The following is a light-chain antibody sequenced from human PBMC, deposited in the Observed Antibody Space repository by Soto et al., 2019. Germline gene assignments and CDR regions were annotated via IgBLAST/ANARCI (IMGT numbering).Light chain of an antibody. Sequence: QSALTQPASVSGSPGQSITISCTGTSSDIGAYNYVSWYRQHPGKAPQLLIYDVNNRPSGVSHRFSGSKSGNTASLTISGLRAEDEADYYCCSLEGSNALVVFGGGTKVTVL. J-gene: IGLJ2*01. CDR1: SSDIGAYNY. CDR2: DVN. V-gene: IGLV2-14*03. CDR3: CSLEGSNALVV.